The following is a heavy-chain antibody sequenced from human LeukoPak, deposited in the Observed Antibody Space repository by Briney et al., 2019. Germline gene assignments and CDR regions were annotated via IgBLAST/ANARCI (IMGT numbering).Heavy chain of an antibody. CDR1: GFTFGDYA. Sequence: GGSLRLSCTASGFTFGDYAMSWVRQAPGKGLEWVGFIRSKAYGGTTEYAASVKGRFTISRDDSKSIAYLQMNSLKTEDTAVYYCTRVNEGLEWLRFGEEAGGYFDYWGQGTLVTVSS. V-gene: IGHV3-49*04. CDR2: IRSKAYGGTT. D-gene: IGHD5-12*01. CDR3: TRVNEGLEWLRFGEEAGGYFDY. J-gene: IGHJ4*02.